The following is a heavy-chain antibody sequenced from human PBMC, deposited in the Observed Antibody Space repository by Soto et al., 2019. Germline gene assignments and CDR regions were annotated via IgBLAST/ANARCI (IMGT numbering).Heavy chain of an antibody. J-gene: IGHJ4*02. CDR3: TRADWAKAVAGDY. D-gene: IGHD6-19*01. CDR2: ISTSSSTI. V-gene: IGHV3-48*02. CDR1: GFTFSSYN. Sequence: EVQLVESGGGLVQPGGSLRLSCAASGFTFSSYNMNWVRQAPGKGLEWIAHISTSSSTIYYAGSVKGRFTISRDNVKNSVYLKMHSLRDEDTAVYYCTRADWAKAVAGDYWGQGTVVTVSS.